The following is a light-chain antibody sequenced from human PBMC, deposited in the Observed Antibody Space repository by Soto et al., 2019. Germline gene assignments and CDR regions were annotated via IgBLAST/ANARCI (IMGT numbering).Light chain of an antibody. Sequence: DLQMTQSPSTLSASVGDRVTITCRASRTISTLLAWYQQRPGKAPNLLIYKASSLESGVPSRFSGSGSGTELTLTISSLQPNDFVTYFCQQYSTYPWTFGQGTKVQVK. CDR1: RTISTL. CDR2: KAS. V-gene: IGKV1-5*03. J-gene: IGKJ1*01. CDR3: QQYSTYPWT.